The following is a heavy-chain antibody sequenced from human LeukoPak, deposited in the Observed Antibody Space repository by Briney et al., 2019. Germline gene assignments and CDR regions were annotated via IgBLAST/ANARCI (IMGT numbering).Heavy chain of an antibody. CDR2: IYPGDSDT. D-gene: IGHD3-10*01. Sequence: GESLKISCKGSGCSFTTYWIGWVRQMPGKGLEWMGIIYPGDSDTRYSPSFQGQVTISADKSISTAYLQWNSLRAEDTAIYYCAKRPIFGELLYYFDYWGQGTLVTVSS. CDR1: GCSFTTYW. J-gene: IGHJ4*02. V-gene: IGHV5-51*01. CDR3: AKRPIFGELLYYFDY.